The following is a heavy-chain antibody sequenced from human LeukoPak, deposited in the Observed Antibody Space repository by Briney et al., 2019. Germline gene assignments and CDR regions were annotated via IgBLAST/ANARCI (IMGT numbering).Heavy chain of an antibody. Sequence: PGGSLRLSCAASGFTFDDYAMHWVRQVPGKGLEWVSLISGDGGSTYYADSVKGRFTISRDNSKNSLYLQMNSLRTEDTALYYCAKDYGDYRNYYYYYYMDVWGKGTTVTVSS. D-gene: IGHD4-17*01. V-gene: IGHV3-43*02. CDR2: ISGDGGST. CDR1: GFTFDDYA. CDR3: AKDYGDYRNYYYYYYMDV. J-gene: IGHJ6*03.